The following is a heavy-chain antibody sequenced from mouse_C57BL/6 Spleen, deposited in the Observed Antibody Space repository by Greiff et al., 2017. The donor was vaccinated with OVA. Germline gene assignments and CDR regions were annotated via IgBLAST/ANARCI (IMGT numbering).Heavy chain of an antibody. V-gene: IGHV1-50*01. CDR2: IDPSDSYT. CDR1: GYTFTSYW. Sequence: QVQLKQPGAELVKPGASVKLSCKASGYTFTSYWMQWVKQRPGQGLEWIGEIDPSDSYTNYNQKFKGKATLTVDTSSSTAYMQLSSLTSEDSAVYYCASSSYWYFDVWGTGTTVTVSS. D-gene: IGHD1-1*01. CDR3: ASSSYWYFDV. J-gene: IGHJ1*03.